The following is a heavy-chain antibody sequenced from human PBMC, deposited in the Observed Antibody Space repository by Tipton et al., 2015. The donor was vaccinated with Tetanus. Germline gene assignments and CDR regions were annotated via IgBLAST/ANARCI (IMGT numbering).Heavy chain of an antibody. CDR2: INPNDGDK. J-gene: IGHJ1*01. CDR3: ARGAAAGMQGLDN. V-gene: IGHV1-46*01. CDR1: GYTFTSYL. Sequence: QSGAEVKKPGASVKVSCKASGYTFTSYLMHWVRQAPGQGLEWMGIINPNDGDKMYAQKFQGRVTMTSDTSTSTVYMDLSSLGSEDTAMYFCARGAAAGMQGLDNWGQGTLVTVSS. D-gene: IGHD6-25*01.